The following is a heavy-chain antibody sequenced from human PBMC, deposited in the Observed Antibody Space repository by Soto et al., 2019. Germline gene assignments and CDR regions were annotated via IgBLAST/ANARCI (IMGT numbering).Heavy chain of an antibody. J-gene: IGHJ5*02. CDR3: AREGGTTKFDP. Sequence: SETLSLTCAVSGGPISSSNCCSWVRQPPGKGLDWIVEIYHSGSTNYNPSLKSRVTISVDKSKNQFSLKLSSVTAADTAVYYCAREGGTTKFDPWGQGTLVTVS. V-gene: IGHV4-4*02. CDR2: IYHSGST. CDR1: GGPISSSNC.